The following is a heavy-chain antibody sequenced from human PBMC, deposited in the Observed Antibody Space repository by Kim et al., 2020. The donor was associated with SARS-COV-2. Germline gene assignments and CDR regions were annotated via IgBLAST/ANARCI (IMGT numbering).Heavy chain of an antibody. Sequence: SQTLSLTCAVYGGSFSGYYWSWIRQPPGKGLEWIGEINHSGSTNYNPSLKSRVTISVDTSKNQFSLKLSSVTAADTAVYYCARRIYYYGSGSSAFDIWGQGTMVTVSS. CDR1: GGSFSGYY. D-gene: IGHD3-10*01. V-gene: IGHV4-34*01. CDR2: INHSGST. J-gene: IGHJ3*02. CDR3: ARRIYYYGSGSSAFDI.